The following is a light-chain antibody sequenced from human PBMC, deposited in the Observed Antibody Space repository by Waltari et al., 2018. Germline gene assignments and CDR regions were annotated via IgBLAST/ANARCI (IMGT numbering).Light chain of an antibody. CDR3: HSRDSSGDVL. V-gene: IGLV3-19*01. CDR2: GKN. J-gene: IGLJ2*01. Sequence: SSELTQDPAVSVALGQTVRITCQGDSLRTYYVSWFHQKPGQAPALVIYGKNNRPSGIPDRFSASSSGSTASLTIIGPQAEDEADYYCHSRDSSGDVLIGGGTKLTVV. CDR1: SLRTYY.